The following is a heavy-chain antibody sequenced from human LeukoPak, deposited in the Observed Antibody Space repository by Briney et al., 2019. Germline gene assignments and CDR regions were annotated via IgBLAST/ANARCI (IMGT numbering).Heavy chain of an antibody. CDR1: GFNFSDYY. D-gene: IGHD1-14*01. CDR3: TRDPEFRDI. J-gene: IGHJ4*02. V-gene: IGHV3-11*01. Sequence: GGSLRLSCEASGFNFSDYYKIWIRQAPGKGLEWIAYITGSGTSIYYADSVKGRFTVSRDNAANSVFLQMDSLRVDDSAVYFCTRDPEFRDIWAQGTLVTVSS. CDR2: ITGSGTSI.